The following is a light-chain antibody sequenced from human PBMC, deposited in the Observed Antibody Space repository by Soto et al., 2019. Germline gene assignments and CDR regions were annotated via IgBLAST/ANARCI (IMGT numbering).Light chain of an antibody. J-gene: IGKJ1*01. CDR1: QSVSSY. CDR2: DAS. Sequence: EIVLTQSPATLSLSPGARATLSCRASQSVSSYLAWYQQKPGQAPRLLIYDASNRATGIPARFSGSGSGTDFTLTISSLEPEDFAVYYCQQRRNWPPWTFGQGTKVEIK. V-gene: IGKV3-11*01. CDR3: QQRRNWPPWT.